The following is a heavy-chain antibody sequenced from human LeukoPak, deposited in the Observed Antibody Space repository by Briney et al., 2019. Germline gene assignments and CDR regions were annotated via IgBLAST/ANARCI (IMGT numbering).Heavy chain of an antibody. J-gene: IGHJ4*02. CDR1: GFTFSSYW. D-gene: IGHD3-16*02. Sequence: GGSLRLSCAASGFTFSSYWMSWVRQAPGKGLEWVGFIRSKAYGGTTEYAASVKGRFTISRDDSKSIAYLQMNSLKTEDTAVYYCTREYDYVWGSYRYTADYWGQGTLVTVSS. V-gene: IGHV3-49*04. CDR2: IRSKAYGGTT. CDR3: TREYDYVWGSYRYTADY.